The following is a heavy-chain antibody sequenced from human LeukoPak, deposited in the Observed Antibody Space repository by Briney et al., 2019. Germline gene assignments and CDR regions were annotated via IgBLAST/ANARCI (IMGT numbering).Heavy chain of an antibody. CDR1: GFTVSSNY. J-gene: IGHJ6*04. Sequence: PGGSLRLSCAASGFTVSSNYMSWVRQAPGKGLEWVSVIYSGGSTYCADSVKGRFTISRDNSKNTLYLQMNSLRAEDTAVYYCARDSEDLDYYYGMDVWGKGTTVTVSS. V-gene: IGHV3-53*01. CDR2: IYSGGST. CDR3: ARDSEDLDYYYGMDV. D-gene: IGHD2-15*01.